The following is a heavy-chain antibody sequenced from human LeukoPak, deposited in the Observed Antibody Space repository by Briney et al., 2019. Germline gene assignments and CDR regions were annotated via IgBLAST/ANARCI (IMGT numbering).Heavy chain of an antibody. J-gene: IGHJ4*02. CDR1: GFTFSSYS. CDR3: ARGLDYYDSSGYSRDS. D-gene: IGHD3-22*01. CDR2: ISSSSSYI. Sequence: GGSLRLSCAASGFTFSSYSMNWVRQAPGKGLEWVSSISSSSSYIYYADSVKGRFTISRDNAKNSLYLQMNSLRAEDTAVYYCARGLDYYDSSGYSRDSWGPGPLVTVSS. V-gene: IGHV3-21*01.